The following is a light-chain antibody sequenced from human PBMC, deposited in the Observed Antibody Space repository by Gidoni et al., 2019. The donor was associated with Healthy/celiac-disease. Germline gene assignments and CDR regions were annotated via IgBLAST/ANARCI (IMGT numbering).Light chain of an antibody. CDR2: GKN. J-gene: IGLJ2*01. Sequence: SSELTQDPAVSVALGQTVRITCQGDSLRSYYASWYQQQPGQAPVHVIYGKNNRPSGIPDRFSGSSSGNTASLTITGAQAEDEADYYCNSRDSSGNHRGVVFGGGTKLTVL. CDR1: SLRSYY. CDR3: NSRDSSGNHRGVV. V-gene: IGLV3-19*01.